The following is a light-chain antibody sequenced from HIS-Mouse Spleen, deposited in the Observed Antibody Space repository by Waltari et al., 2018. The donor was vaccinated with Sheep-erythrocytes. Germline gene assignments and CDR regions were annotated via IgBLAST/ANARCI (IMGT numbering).Light chain of an antibody. CDR1: SSDVGGSNY. V-gene: IGLV2-14*03. CDR2: DVS. Sequence: HSALTQPASVSGSPGQSITISCTGTSSDVGGSNYVSWYQQHPHKAPKLMIYDVSHRPSGVSNRFSGSKSGNTASLTISGLQAEDEADYYCSSYTSSSTRVFGGGTKLTVL. J-gene: IGLJ3*02. CDR3: SSYTSSSTRV.